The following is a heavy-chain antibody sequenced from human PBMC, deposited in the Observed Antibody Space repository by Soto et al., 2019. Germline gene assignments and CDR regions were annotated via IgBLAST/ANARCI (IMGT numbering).Heavy chain of an antibody. Sequence: EVQLVESGGDLVRPGGSLRLSCADSRCTFSGSWMYWVRQAPGKGLECVANIKEDGSEKNYVDSVGGLFTISRDNAKNSLYLQMNYLRAEDPALYYCARGARIWGHGTMVNVSP. CDR1: RCTFSGSW. CDR3: ARGARI. J-gene: IGHJ3*02. CDR2: IKEDGSEK. V-gene: IGHV3-7*01.